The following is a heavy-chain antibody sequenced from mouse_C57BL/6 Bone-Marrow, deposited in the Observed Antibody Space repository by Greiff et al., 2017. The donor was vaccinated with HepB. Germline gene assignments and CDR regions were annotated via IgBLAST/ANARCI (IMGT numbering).Heavy chain of an antibody. D-gene: IGHD1-1*01. Sequence: QVQLQQPGAELVMPGASVKLSCKASGYTFTSYWMHWVKQRPGQGLEWIGEIDPYDSYTNYNQKFKGKATLTVDKSSSTAYMQLSSLTSEDSAVYYCARGGDYGGCFMDYWGQGTSVTVSS. CDR2: IDPYDSYT. J-gene: IGHJ4*01. V-gene: IGHV1-69*01. CDR1: GYTFTSYW. CDR3: ARGGDYGGCFMDY.